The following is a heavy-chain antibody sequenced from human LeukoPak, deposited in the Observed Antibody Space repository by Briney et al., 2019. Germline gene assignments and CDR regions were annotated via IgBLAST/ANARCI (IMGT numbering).Heavy chain of an antibody. D-gene: IGHD3-22*01. V-gene: IGHV3-53*01. CDR2: IYSGGNT. CDR3: ARGVRNSSGYYSIYFDY. CDR1: GFTVSSNY. J-gene: IGHJ4*02. Sequence: GESLKISCAASGFTVSSNYMSWVRQAPGKGLEWVSIIYSGGNTYYADSVKGRFTISRDNSKNTLYLQMNSLRAKDTAVYYCARGVRNSSGYYSIYFDYWGQGTLVTVSS.